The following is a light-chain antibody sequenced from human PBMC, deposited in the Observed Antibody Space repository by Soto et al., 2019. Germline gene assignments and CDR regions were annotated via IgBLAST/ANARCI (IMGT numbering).Light chain of an antibody. CDR1: QSVSNY. Sequence: EIVLTQSPATLSLSPGDRATLSCRASQSVSNYLAWYQQKPGQAPRLLLYDASNRATGIPTKFSGSGSGTDFTLTISSLQSEDFAVYYCQQYNHWRSTSFGQGTRLEIK. CDR2: DAS. V-gene: IGKV3-11*01. CDR3: QQYNHWRSTS. J-gene: IGKJ5*01.